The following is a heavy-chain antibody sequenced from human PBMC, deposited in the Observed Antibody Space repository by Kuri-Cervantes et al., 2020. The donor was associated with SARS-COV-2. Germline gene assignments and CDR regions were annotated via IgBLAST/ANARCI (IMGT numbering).Heavy chain of an antibody. D-gene: IGHD6-6*01. CDR2: INHSGGST. Sequence: ASVKVSCKASGYTFTSYYIHWVRQPPGQGLEWMGIINHSGGSTSYAQKVQGRVTMTRDRSTSKVYMELSSLRSEDTAVYYCDRDRYSSWAPYYMDVWGKGTMVTVSS. V-gene: IGHV1-46*03. CDR3: DRDRYSSWAPYYMDV. J-gene: IGHJ6*03. CDR1: GYTFTSYY.